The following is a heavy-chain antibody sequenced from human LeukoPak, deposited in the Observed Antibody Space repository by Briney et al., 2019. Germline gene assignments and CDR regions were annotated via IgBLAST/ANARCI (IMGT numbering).Heavy chain of an antibody. CDR2: ISSSSSYI. J-gene: IGHJ4*02. V-gene: IGHV3-21*04. D-gene: IGHD2-21*01. Sequence: PGGSLRLSCAASGFASSNYNMNWVRQAPGKGLEWVSSISSSSSYIYYADSVKGRFTISRDSSKNTLFLQMNRLRPEDAAVYYCAKAPVTTCRGAYCYPFDYWGQGTLVTVSS. CDR1: GFASSNYN. CDR3: AKAPVTTCRGAYCYPFDY.